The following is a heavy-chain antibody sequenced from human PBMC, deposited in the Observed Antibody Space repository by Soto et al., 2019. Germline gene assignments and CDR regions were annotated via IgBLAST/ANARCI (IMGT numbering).Heavy chain of an antibody. CDR2: ITGIGDST. D-gene: IGHD4-4*01. Sequence: GGSLRLSCAASGFTFKSYAVSWVRPAPGQGLEGVSVITGIGDSTYYADSVKGRFTISRDNSKNTLYLQMNSLRAEDTAVYYCAKELSHDYNLAYFAHWRKGSLV. CDR3: AKELSHDYNLAYFAH. V-gene: IGHV3-23*01. CDR1: GFTFKSYA. J-gene: IGHJ1*01.